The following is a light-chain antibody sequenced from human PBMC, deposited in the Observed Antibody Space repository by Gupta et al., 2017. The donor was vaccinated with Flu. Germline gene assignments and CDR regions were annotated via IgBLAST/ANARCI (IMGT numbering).Light chain of an antibody. Sequence: DIQLTQSPSFLSASVGDRVTITCRASQDINDYLAWYQQRPGKAPEVLIYSASTLVSGVQSRFSGSGAGTEFTLTISSLQPEDFATYSCQQLNSYPYTFGQGTKLEI. CDR1: QDINDY. V-gene: IGKV1-9*01. CDR3: QQLNSYPYT. CDR2: SAS. J-gene: IGKJ2*01.